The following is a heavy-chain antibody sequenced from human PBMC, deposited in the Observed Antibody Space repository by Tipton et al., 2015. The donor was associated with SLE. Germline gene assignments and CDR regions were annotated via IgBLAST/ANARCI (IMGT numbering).Heavy chain of an antibody. D-gene: IGHD6-13*01. CDR2: ISARGST. V-gene: IGHV4-61*09. CDR3: ARGDGYSSSWPGNWFDP. CDR1: GGSISSGDYS. Sequence: TLSLTCTVSGGSISSGDYSWTWIRQPAGKGLEWIGHISARGSTNYNPSLKSRITISGDTSKNQFSLKLSSVTAADTAVYYCARGDGYSSSWPGNWFDPWGQGTLVTVSS. J-gene: IGHJ5*02.